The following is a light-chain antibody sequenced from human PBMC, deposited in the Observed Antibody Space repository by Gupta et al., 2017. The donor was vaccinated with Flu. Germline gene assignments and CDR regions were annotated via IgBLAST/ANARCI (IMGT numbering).Light chain of an antibody. CDR1: HSISIW. V-gene: IGKV1-5*03. Sequence: DVQMTQSPSTVSASVGDRVTITCRASHSISIWLAWYQQKPGKAPKLLISEASTLESGVPSRFSGSGSGTDFTLTISSLQPEDFATYYCQEYNTYPITFGHGTQVDIK. J-gene: IGKJ3*01. CDR3: QEYNTYPIT. CDR2: EAS.